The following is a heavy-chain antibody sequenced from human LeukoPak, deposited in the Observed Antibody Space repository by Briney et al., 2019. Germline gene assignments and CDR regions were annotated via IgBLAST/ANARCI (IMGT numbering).Heavy chain of an antibody. J-gene: IGHJ4*02. CDR1: GFTFSNYA. Sequence: GGSLRLSCAASGFTFSNYAMSWVRQAPGKGLEWVSTINGSGGSTYYADSVKGRFTISRDNSKNTLYLQMNSLRAEDTAVYYCAKDHLPGIVVADRDYWGQGTLVTVSS. CDR2: INGSGGST. D-gene: IGHD6-19*01. CDR3: AKDHLPGIVVADRDY. V-gene: IGHV3-23*01.